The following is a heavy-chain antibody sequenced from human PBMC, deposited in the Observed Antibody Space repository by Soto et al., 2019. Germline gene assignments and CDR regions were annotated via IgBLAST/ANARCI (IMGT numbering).Heavy chain of an antibody. V-gene: IGHV3-23*01. CDR3: VKNSGWFNT. CDR2: IDGSGGIT. Sequence: WGSLRLSCAASGFAFVTTDMICGRQAPGEGLEWVSTIDGSGGITYYADSVKGRFTISRDNSRNTVYLQMNSLRGDDTALYYCVKNSGWFNTWGQGALVTVSS. J-gene: IGHJ5*02. CDR1: GFAFVTTD. D-gene: IGHD3-10*01.